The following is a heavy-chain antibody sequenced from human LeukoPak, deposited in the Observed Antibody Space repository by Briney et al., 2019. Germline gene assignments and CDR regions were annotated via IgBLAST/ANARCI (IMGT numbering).Heavy chain of an antibody. CDR1: GGSISSYY. CDR3: ARGQGFFVVVVAATYGWFDP. CDR2: IYTSGST. D-gene: IGHD2-15*01. Sequence: PSETLSLTCTVSGGSISSYYWSWIRQPAGKGLEWIGRIYTSGSTNYNPSLKSRVTISVDTSKNQFSLKLSSVTAADTAVYYCARGQGFFVVVVAATYGWFDPWGQGTLVTVSS. J-gene: IGHJ5*02. V-gene: IGHV4-4*07.